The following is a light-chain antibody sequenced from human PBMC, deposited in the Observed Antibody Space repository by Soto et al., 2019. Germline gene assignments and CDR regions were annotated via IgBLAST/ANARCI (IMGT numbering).Light chain of an antibody. CDR2: GAS. V-gene: IGKV3-20*01. CDR3: QQYGSSPRT. Sequence: EIVMTQSAVTLSVSPGERATLSCRASQTIRSNLAWYQQKPGQAPRLLIYGASNRATGIPDRFSGSGSGTDFTLTISRLEPEDFAVYYCQQYGSSPRTFGQGTKVDIK. J-gene: IGKJ1*01. CDR1: QTIRSN.